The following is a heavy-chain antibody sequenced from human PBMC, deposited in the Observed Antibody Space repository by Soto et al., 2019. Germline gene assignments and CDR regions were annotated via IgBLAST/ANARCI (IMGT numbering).Heavy chain of an antibody. V-gene: IGHV4-4*07. CDR2: IYTTTGST. CDR3: AKSSGSFDD. Sequence: SETLSLTYTVSGGSFSGYYWSWIRQPAGKGLEWIGRIYTTTGSTTYNPSLNSRLTMSVDTSKNLFFLNLKSVTAADTAVYYCAKSSGSFDDWGQGILVTVSS. D-gene: IGHD6-19*01. J-gene: IGHJ4*02. CDR1: GGSFSGYY.